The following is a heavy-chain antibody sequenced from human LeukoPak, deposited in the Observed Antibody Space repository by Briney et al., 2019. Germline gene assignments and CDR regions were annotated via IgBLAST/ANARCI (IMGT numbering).Heavy chain of an antibody. V-gene: IGHV3-9*01. CDR2: ISWNSGSI. D-gene: IGHD6-13*01. CDR1: GFTFDDYA. Sequence: PGRSLRLSCAASGFTFDDYAMHWVRHAPGKGLEWVSGISWNSGSIGYADSVKGRFTISRDNAKNSLYLQMNSLRAEDTALYYCAKDIAAAGLSYFDYWGQGTLVTVSS. J-gene: IGHJ4*02. CDR3: AKDIAAAGLSYFDY.